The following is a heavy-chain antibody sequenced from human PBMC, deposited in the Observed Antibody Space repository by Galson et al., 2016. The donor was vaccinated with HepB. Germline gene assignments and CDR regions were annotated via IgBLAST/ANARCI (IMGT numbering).Heavy chain of an antibody. CDR1: GGSISGSGYY. CDR3: AVGGEDSSGPAHNDY. Sequence: ETLSLTCTVSGGSISGSGYYWGWIRQPPGKGLEWIASIFYSGSTYYNPSLKSRLTISVDTSKNQFSLRLSSVTAADTGQYYCAVGGEDSSGPAHNDYWGQGTLVTVSS. V-gene: IGHV4-39*01. CDR2: IFYSGST. D-gene: IGHD5-18*01. J-gene: IGHJ4*02.